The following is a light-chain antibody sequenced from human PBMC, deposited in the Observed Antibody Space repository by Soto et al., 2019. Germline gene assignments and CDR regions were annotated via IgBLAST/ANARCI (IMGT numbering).Light chain of an antibody. CDR1: QTISSW. CDR3: QHYNSYSEA. J-gene: IGKJ1*01. CDR2: KAS. V-gene: IGKV1-5*03. Sequence: DIQTTQSPSTLAGSVGDGVAITSRASQTISSWLAWYQQKPGKAPKLLIYKASTLKSGVPSRFSGSGSGTEFTLTISSLQPDDFATYYCQHYNSYSEAFGQGTKVDIK.